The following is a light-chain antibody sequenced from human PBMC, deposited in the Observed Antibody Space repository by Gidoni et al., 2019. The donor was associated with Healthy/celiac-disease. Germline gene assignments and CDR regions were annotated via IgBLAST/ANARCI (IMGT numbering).Light chain of an antibody. V-gene: IGLV3-1*01. CDR3: QAWASSTAVV. CDR1: KLGDKY. J-gene: IGLJ2*01. Sequence: SYPLTQPPPGSVSPGQTASITCSGDKLGDKYACWYQQKPGPSPVLVIYQDSKRPSGIPERFSGSNSGNTATLTISGTQAMDEADYYCQAWASSTAVVFGGGTKLTVL. CDR2: QDS.